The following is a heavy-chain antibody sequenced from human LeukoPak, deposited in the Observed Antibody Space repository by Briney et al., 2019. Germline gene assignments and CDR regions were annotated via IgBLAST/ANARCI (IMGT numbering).Heavy chain of an antibody. CDR2: IYYSGTT. J-gene: IGHJ3*02. CDR1: GFTFSDYY. Sequence: KPGGSLRLSCAASGFTFSDYYMSWIRQAPGKGLEWVGSIYYSGTTYYSPSLKSRVTISVDPSKNQFSLKLSSVTAADTAVYYCARQRDGYKRTNAFDIWGQGTMVTVSS. V-gene: IGHV4-39*01. D-gene: IGHD5-24*01. CDR3: ARQRDGYKRTNAFDI.